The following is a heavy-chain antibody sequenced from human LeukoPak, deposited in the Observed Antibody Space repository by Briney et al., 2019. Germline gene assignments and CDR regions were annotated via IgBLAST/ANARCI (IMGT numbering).Heavy chain of an antibody. Sequence: ASVKVSCKASGYTFTSYGISWVRQAPGQRLEWMGWISAYNGNTNYAQKLQGRVTMTTDTSTSTAYMELRSLRSDDTAVYYCARDLLVSGPEQLLFFSYWGQGTLVTVSS. CDR1: GYTFTSYG. V-gene: IGHV1-18*04. J-gene: IGHJ4*02. CDR2: ISAYNGNT. D-gene: IGHD2-2*01. CDR3: ARDLLVSGPEQLLFFSY.